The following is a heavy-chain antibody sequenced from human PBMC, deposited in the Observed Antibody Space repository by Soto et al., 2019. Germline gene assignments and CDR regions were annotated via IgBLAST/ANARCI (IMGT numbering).Heavy chain of an antibody. CDR2: TYYRSKWYN. CDR3: AREFFSSWYSSRYYYYGMDV. J-gene: IGHJ6*02. V-gene: IGHV6-1*01. D-gene: IGHD6-13*01. Sequence: PSQTLSLTCAISGDSVSSNSAAWNWIRQSPSGGLEWLGRTYYRSKWYNDYAVSVKSRITINPDTSKNQFSLQLNSVTPEDTAVYYCAREFFSSWYSSRYYYYGMDVWGQGTTVTVSS. CDR1: GDSVSSNSAA.